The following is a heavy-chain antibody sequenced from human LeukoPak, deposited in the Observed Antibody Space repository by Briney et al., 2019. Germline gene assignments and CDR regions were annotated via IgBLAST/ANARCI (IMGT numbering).Heavy chain of an antibody. J-gene: IGHJ4*02. CDR2: IIPIFGTA. D-gene: IGHD3-22*01. CDR3: ARDRYYYDSSGYYLPTRIDY. V-gene: IGHV1-69*13. Sequence: ASVKVSCKASGGTFSSYAISWVRQAPGQGLEWMGGIIPIFGTANYAQKFQGRVRITADESTSTAYMELSSLRSEDTAVYYCARDRYYYDSSGYYLPTRIDYWGQGTLVTVSS. CDR1: GGTFSSYA.